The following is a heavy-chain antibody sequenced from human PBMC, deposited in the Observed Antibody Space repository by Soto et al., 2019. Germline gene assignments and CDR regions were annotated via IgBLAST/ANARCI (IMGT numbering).Heavy chain of an antibody. CDR1: GGTFSSYA. Sequence: QVQLVQSGAEVKKPGSSVKVSCKASGGTFSSYAISWVRQAPGQGLEWMGGIIPIFGTANYAQKFQGRVTITADESTSTAYMELSSLRSEDTAVYYCASITELRYFDWLPRPDYYYYGMDVWGQGTTVTVSS. V-gene: IGHV1-69*12. CDR3: ASITELRYFDWLPRPDYYYYGMDV. D-gene: IGHD3-9*01. J-gene: IGHJ6*02. CDR2: IIPIFGTA.